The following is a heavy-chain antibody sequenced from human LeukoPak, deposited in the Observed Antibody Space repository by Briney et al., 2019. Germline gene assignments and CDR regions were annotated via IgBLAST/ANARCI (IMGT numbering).Heavy chain of an antibody. CDR1: AFTFSSYW. CDR3: ARHYDILDY. V-gene: IGHV3-7*01. J-gene: IGHJ4*02. Sequence: GGSLRLSCAASAFTFSSYWMSWVRQAPGKGLEWVANIKQDGSEKYYVDSVKGRFTISRDNAKNSLYLQMNSLRAEDTAVYYCARHYDILDYWGQGTLVTVSS. D-gene: IGHD3-9*01. CDR2: IKQDGSEK.